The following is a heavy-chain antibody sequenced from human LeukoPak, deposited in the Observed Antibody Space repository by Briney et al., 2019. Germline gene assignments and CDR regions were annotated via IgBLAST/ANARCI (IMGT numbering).Heavy chain of an antibody. J-gene: IGHJ4*02. Sequence: PGGSLKLSCAASGFTFSGSAMHWVRQVSGKGLEWVGRIRSKANSYATAYAASVKGRFTISRDDSKNTAYLQMNSLKTEDTAVYYCTRLGPTGFDYWGQGTLVTVSS. CDR1: GFTFSGSA. CDR2: IRSKANSYAT. V-gene: IGHV3-73*01. CDR3: TRLGPTGFDY. D-gene: IGHD1-26*01.